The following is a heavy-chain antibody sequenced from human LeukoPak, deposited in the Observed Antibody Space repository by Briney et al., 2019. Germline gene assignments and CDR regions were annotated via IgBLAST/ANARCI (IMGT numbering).Heavy chain of an antibody. CDR3: ARRLGYGSGSVNWFDP. CDR2: ISAYNGNT. Sequence: GASVKVSCKASGYTFTSYGISWVRQAPGQGLEWMGWISAYNGNTNYAQKLQGRVTMTTDTSTSTAYMELRSLRSDDTAVYYCARRLGYGSGSVNWFDPWGQGTLVTVSS. D-gene: IGHD3-10*01. CDR1: GYTFTSYG. J-gene: IGHJ5*02. V-gene: IGHV1-18*01.